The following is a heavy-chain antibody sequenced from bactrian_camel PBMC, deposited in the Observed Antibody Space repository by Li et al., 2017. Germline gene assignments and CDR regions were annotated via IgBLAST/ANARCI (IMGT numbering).Heavy chain of an antibody. D-gene: IGHD3*01. J-gene: IGHJ7*01. CDR2: ISSSGGST. Sequence: DVQLVESGGGLVEPGGSLKLSCAASGFTFSTYAMSWVRQAPGKGLEWVSLISSSGGSTLYADSVKGRLTISRDNAKNTAYLLMDKVKYEDTALYYCARVVQEGCGWILVIMGVTTTTSTTGAKEPRSPSP. CDR1: GFTFSTYA. V-gene: IGHV3S40*01.